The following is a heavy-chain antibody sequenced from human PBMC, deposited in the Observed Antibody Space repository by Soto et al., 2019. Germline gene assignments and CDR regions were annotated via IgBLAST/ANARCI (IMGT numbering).Heavy chain of an antibody. J-gene: IGHJ5*02. D-gene: IGHD1-26*01. CDR1: GLIFENFG. Sequence: GGTLRLSCAASGLIFENFGMSWVRQAPGKGLEWISSISGSGFKKYYADSVKGRFTISRDNSKSTVYLELNNLSAEDTAVYHCAKNQGVELVPLATVDWFDPWGQGSVVTVSS. CDR3: AKNQGVELVPLATVDWFDP. CDR2: ISGSGFKK. V-gene: IGHV3-23*01.